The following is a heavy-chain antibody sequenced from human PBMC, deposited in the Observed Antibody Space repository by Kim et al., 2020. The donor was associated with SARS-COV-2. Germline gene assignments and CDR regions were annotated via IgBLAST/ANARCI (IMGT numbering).Heavy chain of an antibody. Sequence: GGSLRLSCAASGFTFSSYSMNWVRQAPGKGLEWVSSISSSSSYIYYADSVKGRFTISRDNAKNSLYLQMNSLRAEDTAVYYCAREGGWGVQAAIVAYYYMGVWGKGATVTVSS. CDR1: GFTFSSYS. CDR2: ISSSSSYI. D-gene: IGHD2-2*01. CDR3: AREGGWGVQAAIVAYYYMGV. J-gene: IGHJ6*03. V-gene: IGHV3-21*01.